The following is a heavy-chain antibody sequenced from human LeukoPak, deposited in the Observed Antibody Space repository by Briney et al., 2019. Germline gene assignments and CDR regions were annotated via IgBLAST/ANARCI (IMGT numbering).Heavy chain of an antibody. D-gene: IGHD3-22*01. Sequence: SETLSLTCTVSGGSISSYYWSWMRQPPGKGLEWLGYIYYSGSTNYNPSLKSRVTISVDTSKNQFSLKLSSVTAADTSVYYCARVKDDSSGYSHDAFDIWGQGTMVTVSS. J-gene: IGHJ3*02. CDR3: ARVKDDSSGYSHDAFDI. V-gene: IGHV4-59*01. CDR1: GGSISSYY. CDR2: IYYSGST.